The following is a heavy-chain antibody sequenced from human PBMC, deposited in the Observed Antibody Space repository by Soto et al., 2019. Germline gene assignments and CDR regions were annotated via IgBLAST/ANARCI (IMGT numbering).Heavy chain of an antibody. CDR2: INHSGST. J-gene: IGHJ5*02. Sequence: QVQLQQWGAGLLKPSETLSLTCAVYGGSFSGYYWSWIRQPPGKGLEWIGEINHSGSTNYNPSLKSRVTISVDTSKNQFSLKLSSVTAADTAVYYCARSHYYGSGSYPNWFDPWGQGTLVTVSS. D-gene: IGHD3-10*01. CDR3: ARSHYYGSGSYPNWFDP. V-gene: IGHV4-34*01. CDR1: GGSFSGYY.